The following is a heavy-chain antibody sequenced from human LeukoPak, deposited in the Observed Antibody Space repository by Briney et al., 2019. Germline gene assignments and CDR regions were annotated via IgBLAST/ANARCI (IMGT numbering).Heavy chain of an antibody. CDR1: RFTFSNYA. CDR2: ISGGAGST. J-gene: IGHJ6*02. D-gene: IGHD3-10*01. V-gene: IGHV3-23*01. CDR3: ARGPLRGAGMDV. Sequence: GGSLILSCAASRFTFSNYAMAWVRQAPGKGLEWVSAISGGAGSTYYADSVKGRFTISRDNSKNTLYLQMNSLRAEDTAVYYCARGPLRGAGMDVWGQGTTVTVSS.